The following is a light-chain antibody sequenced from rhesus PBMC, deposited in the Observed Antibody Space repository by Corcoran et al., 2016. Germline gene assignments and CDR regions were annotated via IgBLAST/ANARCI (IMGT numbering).Light chain of an antibody. V-gene: IGKV1-25*01. Sequence: DIQMTQSPSSLSASVGDRVTITCQASQDISNNLAWYQQKPGKVPTLLIYRASTLQSGVPSRFSGSGSGTDFTLTISSLQSEDVATYYCQHNYGTPLTFGPGTKLVIK. CDR3: QHNYGTPLT. CDR1: QDISNN. CDR2: RAS. J-gene: IGKJ3*01.